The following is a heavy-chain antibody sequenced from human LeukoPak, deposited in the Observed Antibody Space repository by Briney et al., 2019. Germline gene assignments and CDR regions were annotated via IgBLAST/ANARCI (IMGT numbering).Heavy chain of an antibody. D-gene: IGHD6-6*01. CDR2: ISSSGSKV. CDR1: GFTFSDYH. CDR3: ASSYSSSRFDY. Sequence: GGSLRLSCTASGFTFSDYHMSWIRQAPGKELEWVSYISSSGSKVYYADSVKGRFTISRDNAKNSLYLQMNSLRAEDTAVYYCASSYSSSRFDYWGQGTLVTVSS. J-gene: IGHJ4*02. V-gene: IGHV3-11*04.